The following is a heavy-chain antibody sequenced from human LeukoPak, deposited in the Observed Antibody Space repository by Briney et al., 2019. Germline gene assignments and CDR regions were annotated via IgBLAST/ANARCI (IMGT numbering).Heavy chain of an antibody. Sequence: GGSLRHSCAASGFTFSSYGMHWVRQAPGKGLEWVAFIRYDGSNKYYADSVKGRFTISRDNSKNTLYLQMNSLRAEDTAVYYCARELREHGTFDIWGQGTMVTVSS. CDR3: ARELREHGTFDI. D-gene: IGHD1-26*01. CDR2: IRYDGSNK. CDR1: GFTFSSYG. J-gene: IGHJ3*02. V-gene: IGHV3-30*02.